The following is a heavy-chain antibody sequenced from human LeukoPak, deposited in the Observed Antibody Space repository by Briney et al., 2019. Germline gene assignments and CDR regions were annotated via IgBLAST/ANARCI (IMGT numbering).Heavy chain of an antibody. CDR1: GFTFSIYG. CDR2: IRYDGSNK. D-gene: IGHD2-8*01. V-gene: IGHV3-30*02. Sequence: GGSLRLSCAASGFTFSIYGMHWVRHARGKGLEWVSFIRYDGSNKFYADSVKGPLTLHRDNSKNPLYLKMNRQRAEDTAVYYCAKAPRRYCTNGVCYYFDYWGQGTLVTVSS. J-gene: IGHJ4*02. CDR3: AKAPRRYCTNGVCYYFDY.